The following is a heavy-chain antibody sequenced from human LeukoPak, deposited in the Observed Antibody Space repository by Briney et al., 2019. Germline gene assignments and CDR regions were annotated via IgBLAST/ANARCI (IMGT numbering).Heavy chain of an antibody. CDR3: ARNRTGGDILTGYYHSSYYYYMDV. D-gene: IGHD3-9*01. CDR1: GGSVSSYA. V-gene: IGHV1-69*04. CDR2: IIPILSRA. J-gene: IGHJ6*03. Sequence: SVKLSCNGSGGSVSSYAISWVRQAPGQGLEWMGRIIPILSRANYAQKFQGRLTITADKSTSTAYMELSSLRSEDTAVYYCARNRTGGDILTGYYHSSYYYYMDVWGEGTTVTVSS.